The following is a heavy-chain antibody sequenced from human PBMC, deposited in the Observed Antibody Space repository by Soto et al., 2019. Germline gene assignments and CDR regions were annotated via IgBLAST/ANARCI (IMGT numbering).Heavy chain of an antibody. V-gene: IGHV5-51*01. D-gene: IGHD3-3*01. CDR1: GYSFTSYW. Sequence: GESLKISCKGSGYSFTSYWIGWVRQMPGKGLEWMGIIYPGDSDTRYSPSFQGQVTISADKSISTAYLQWSSLKASDTAMCYCARQKPYDFWSGYYYGMDVWGQGTTVTVSS. CDR3: ARQKPYDFWSGYYYGMDV. CDR2: IYPGDSDT. J-gene: IGHJ6*02.